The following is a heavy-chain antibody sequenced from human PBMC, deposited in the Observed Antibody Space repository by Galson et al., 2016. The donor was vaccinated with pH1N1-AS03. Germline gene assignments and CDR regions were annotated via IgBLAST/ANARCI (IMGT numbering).Heavy chain of an antibody. Sequence: SLRLSCAASGFTFSSYSMTWVRQAPGKGLEWVSFIRNSGSYISYGDSVKGRFTVSRDNAKNSLYLQMNSLRAGDTAVYYCARGNYYDVDLKEYYFDYWGQGTLVFVSS. CDR1: GFTFSSYS. CDR3: ARGNYYDVDLKEYYFDY. V-gene: IGHV3-21*01. J-gene: IGHJ4*02. D-gene: IGHD3-22*01. CDR2: IRNSGSYI.